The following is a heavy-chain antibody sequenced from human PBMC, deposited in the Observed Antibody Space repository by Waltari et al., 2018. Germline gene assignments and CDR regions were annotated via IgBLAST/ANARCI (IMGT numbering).Heavy chain of an antibody. CDR1: GGSMNTYY. J-gene: IGHJ3*02. Sequence: QVQLQESGPGLVKPSETLSLTCSVSGGSMNTYYLSWIRQPPGKGLEWIAYIFYTGYTSYNPSLESRVTLSIDTSKNQISLKLTSVTAADTALYYCARHPDGRVAFDIWGQGTMVTVSS. CDR3: ARHPDGRVAFDI. CDR2: IFYTGYT. V-gene: IGHV4-59*08.